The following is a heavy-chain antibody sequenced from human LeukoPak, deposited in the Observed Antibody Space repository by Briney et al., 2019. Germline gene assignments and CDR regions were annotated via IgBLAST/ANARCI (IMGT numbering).Heavy chain of an antibody. V-gene: IGHV4-4*07. CDR1: GGSISSYY. Sequence: SETLSLTCTVSGGSISSYYWSWIRQPAGKGLEWIGRIYTSGSTNYNPSLKSRVTMSVDTSKNQFSLKLSSVTAADTAVYYCANQDSSGWWNYFDYWGQETLVTVSS. CDR3: ANQDSSGWWNYFDY. D-gene: IGHD6-19*01. CDR2: IYTSGST. J-gene: IGHJ4*02.